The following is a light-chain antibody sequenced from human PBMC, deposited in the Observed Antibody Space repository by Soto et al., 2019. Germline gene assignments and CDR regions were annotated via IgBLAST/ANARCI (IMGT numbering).Light chain of an antibody. J-gene: IGLJ3*02. CDR1: SSDVGAYNY. CDR2: EVT. V-gene: IGLV2-8*01. CDR3: SSFASSNTWV. Sequence: QSDLTQPPSASGSPGQSVTISCTGTSSDVGAYNYVSWYQQHAGKAPKLVIHEVTKRPSGVPDRFSGSKSANTASLTVSGLQAEDEADYYCSSFASSNTWVFGGGTKLTVL.